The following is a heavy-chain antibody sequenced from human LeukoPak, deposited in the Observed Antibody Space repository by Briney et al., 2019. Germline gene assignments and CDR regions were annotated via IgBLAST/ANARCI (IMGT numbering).Heavy chain of an antibody. CDR1: GGTFSSYA. CDR3: ARGSGSYSDFDY. D-gene: IGHD1-26*01. J-gene: IGHJ4*02. Sequence: VASVKVSCKVSGGTFSSYAINWVRQAPGQGLEWMGGIIPIFGATNYAQKFQGRVTITRNTSISTAYMELSSLRSEDTAVYYCARGSGSYSDFDYWGQGTLVTVSS. CDR2: IIPIFGAT. V-gene: IGHV1-69*05.